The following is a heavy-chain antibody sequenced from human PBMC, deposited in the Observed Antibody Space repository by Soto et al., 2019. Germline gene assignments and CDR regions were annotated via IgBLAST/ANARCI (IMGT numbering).Heavy chain of an antibody. J-gene: IGHJ6*02. CDR3: ARDGAIAAPPYSYGNYYYYGMDV. CDR2: ISSSSSYI. CDR1: GFTFSSYS. V-gene: IGHV3-21*01. Sequence: PGGSLRLSCAASGFTFSSYSMTWVRQAAGKGLEWVSSISSSSSYIYYADSVKGRFTISRDNAKNSLYLQMNSLRAEDTAVYYCARDGAIAAPPYSYGNYYYYGMDVWGQGTTVTVSS. D-gene: IGHD6-13*01.